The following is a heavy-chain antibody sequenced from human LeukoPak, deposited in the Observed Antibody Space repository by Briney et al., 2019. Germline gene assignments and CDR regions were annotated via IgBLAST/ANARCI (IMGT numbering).Heavy chain of an antibody. CDR2: IIPIFGTA. Sequence: SVKVSCKASGGTFSSYAISWVRQAPGQGLEWMGGIIPIFGTANYAQKFQGRVTITADESTSTAYMELSSLRSEDTAVYYCARVGPTYYDFWSGYYPQAYFDYWGQGTLVTVSS. J-gene: IGHJ4*02. V-gene: IGHV1-69*13. D-gene: IGHD3-3*01. CDR3: ARVGPTYYDFWSGYYPQAYFDY. CDR1: GGTFSSYA.